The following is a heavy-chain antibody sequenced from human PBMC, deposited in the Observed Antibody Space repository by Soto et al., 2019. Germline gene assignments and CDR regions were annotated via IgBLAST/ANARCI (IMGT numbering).Heavy chain of an antibody. CDR3: AKGRRLQLFPQAYFDY. D-gene: IGHD5-18*01. CDR2: ISGGGGST. Sequence: GGSLRLSCAASGFTFSSYAMSWVRQAPGKGLEWVSAISGGGGSTYYADSVKGRFTMSRDNSKNTLYLQMNSLRAEDTAVYYCAKGRRLQLFPQAYFDYWGQGTLVTVSS. V-gene: IGHV3-23*01. J-gene: IGHJ4*02. CDR1: GFTFSSYA.